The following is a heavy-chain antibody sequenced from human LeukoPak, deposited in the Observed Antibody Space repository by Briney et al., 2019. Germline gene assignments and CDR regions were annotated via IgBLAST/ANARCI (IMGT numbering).Heavy chain of an antibody. Sequence: ASVKVSCKASGYTFASYYMHWVRQAPGQGLEWMGWIDPNSGGTNYAQKFQGRVTMTRDTSISTAYMELSRLRSDDTAVYYCAREIGEDTAMVHPPYYYYYMDVWGKGTTVTVSS. D-gene: IGHD5-18*01. J-gene: IGHJ6*03. CDR2: IDPNSGGT. CDR3: AREIGEDTAMVHPPYYYYYMDV. V-gene: IGHV1-2*02. CDR1: GYTFASYY.